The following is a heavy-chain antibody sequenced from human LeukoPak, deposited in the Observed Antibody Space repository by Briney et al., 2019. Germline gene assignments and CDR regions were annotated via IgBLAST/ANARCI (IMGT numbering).Heavy chain of an antibody. CDR2: INPNSGGT. CDR3: ARDLLHRGYAFDI. V-gene: IGHV1-2*02. J-gene: IGHJ3*02. Sequence: GASVKVSCKASGYTFTGYYMHWVRQAPGQGLEWMGWINPNSGGTNYAQKFQGRVTMTRDTSISTAYMELSRLRSDDTAVYYCARDLLHRGYAFDIWGQGTMVTVSS. CDR1: GYTFTGYY. D-gene: IGHD3-22*01.